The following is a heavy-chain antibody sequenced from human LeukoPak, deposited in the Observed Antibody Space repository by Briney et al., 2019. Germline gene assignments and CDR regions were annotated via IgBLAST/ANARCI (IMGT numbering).Heavy chain of an antibody. CDR3: ASHNSSGWYYYFDY. CDR2: IYYSGST. V-gene: IGHV4-39*07. CDR1: GGSISSSSYY. J-gene: IGHJ4*02. D-gene: IGHD6-19*01. Sequence: SETLSLTCTVSGGSISSSSYYWGWIRQPPGKGLEWIGSIYYSGSTYYNPSLKSRVTISVDTSKNQFSLKLSSVTAADTAVYYCASHNSSGWYYYFDYWGQGTLVTVSS.